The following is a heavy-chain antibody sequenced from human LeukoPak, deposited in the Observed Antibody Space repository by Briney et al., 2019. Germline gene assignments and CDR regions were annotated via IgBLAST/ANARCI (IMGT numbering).Heavy chain of an antibody. CDR1: GGSISSSSYF. J-gene: IGHJ4*02. Sequence: PSETLSLTCTVSGGSISSSSYFWGWIRQPPGKGLEWIGNIHHSGTTYYNPSLKSRVTISVDTSKNQFSLTLSSVTAADTAFYYCARDLGSGWSPGYWGQGTLVTVSS. D-gene: IGHD6-19*01. CDR3: ARDLGSGWSPGY. CDR2: IHHSGTT. V-gene: IGHV4-39*07.